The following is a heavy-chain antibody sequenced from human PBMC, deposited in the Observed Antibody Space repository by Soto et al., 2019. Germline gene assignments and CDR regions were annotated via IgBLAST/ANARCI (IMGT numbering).Heavy chain of an antibody. CDR3: ARYDDYGDYYYGMDV. J-gene: IGHJ6*02. CDR2: IWYDGSNK. CDR1: GFTFSSYG. V-gene: IGHV3-33*01. Sequence: QVQLVESGGGVVQPGRSLRLSCAASGFTFSSYGMHWVRQAPGKGLEWVAVIWYDGSNKYYADSVKGRFTISRDNSKNTLYLQMNSLRAEDTAVYYCARYDDYGDYYYGMDVWGQGTTVTVSS. D-gene: IGHD4-17*01.